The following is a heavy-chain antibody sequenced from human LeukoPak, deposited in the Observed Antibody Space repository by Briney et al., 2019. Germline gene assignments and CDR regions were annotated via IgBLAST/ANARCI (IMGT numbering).Heavy chain of an antibody. V-gene: IGHV4-59*01. Sequence: KPSETLSLTCTVSGGSISSYYWSWIRQPPGKGLEWIGYIYYSGTTNYNPSLKSRVTISVDTSKNQFSLKLSSVTAADTAVYYCARGLTTRDRVTFDYWGQGTLVTVSS. CDR1: GGSISSYY. CDR2: IYYSGTT. CDR3: ARGLTTRDRVTFDY. D-gene: IGHD4-17*01. J-gene: IGHJ4*02.